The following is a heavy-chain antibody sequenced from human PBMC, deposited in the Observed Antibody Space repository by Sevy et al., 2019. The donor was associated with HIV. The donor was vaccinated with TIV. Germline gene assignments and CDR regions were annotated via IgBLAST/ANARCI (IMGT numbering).Heavy chain of an antibody. J-gene: IGHJ2*01. Sequence: GGSLRLSCAASGFTFTGSAMHWVRQASGKGLEWVGRIRGKPNNYATAYAASVKGRFTISRDDSDSTAYLQINNLKTEDTALYYCTRLTGDPGWYFDLWGRGTLVTVSS. CDR2: IRGKPNNYAT. V-gene: IGHV3-73*01. CDR3: TRLTGDPGWYFDL. D-gene: IGHD7-27*01. CDR1: GFTFTGSA.